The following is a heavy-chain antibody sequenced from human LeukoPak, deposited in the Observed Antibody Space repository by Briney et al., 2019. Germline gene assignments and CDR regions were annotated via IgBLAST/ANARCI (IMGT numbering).Heavy chain of an antibody. J-gene: IGHJ4*02. Sequence: PGGSLRLSCAASGFTFSSYAMHWVRQAPGKGLEWVAVISYDGGNEYYADSVKGRFTISRDNSKNTLYLQMNSLRAEDTAVYYCAKDQGSGYDYFSSRVFDYWGQGTLVTVSS. CDR2: ISYDGGNE. CDR3: AKDQGSGYDYFSSRVFDY. CDR1: GFTFSSYA. V-gene: IGHV3-30*18. D-gene: IGHD5-12*01.